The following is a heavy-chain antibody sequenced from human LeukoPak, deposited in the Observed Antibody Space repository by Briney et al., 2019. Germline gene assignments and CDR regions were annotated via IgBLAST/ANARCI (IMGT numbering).Heavy chain of an antibody. J-gene: IGHJ4*02. V-gene: IGHV1-18*01. Sequence: GASVKVSCKASGYTFTSYGISWVRQAPGQGLEWMGWISAYNGNTNYAQKLQGRVTMPTDTSTSTAYMELSSLRSDDTAVYYCARLYSSSDLHYWGQGTLVTVSS. CDR2: ISAYNGNT. CDR3: ARLYSSSDLHY. CDR1: GYTFTSYG. D-gene: IGHD6-6*01.